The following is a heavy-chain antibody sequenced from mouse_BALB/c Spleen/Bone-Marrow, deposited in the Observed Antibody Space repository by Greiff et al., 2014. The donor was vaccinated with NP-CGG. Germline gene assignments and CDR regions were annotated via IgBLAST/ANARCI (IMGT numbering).Heavy chain of an antibody. CDR2: ILPGSGST. D-gene: IGHD4-1*01. J-gene: IGHJ3*01. CDR3: ARELGDY. CDR1: GYTFSSYW. V-gene: IGHV1-9*01. Sequence: QVQLKQSGAELMKPGASVKISCKATGYTFSSYWIEWVKQRPGHGLEWIGEILPGSGSTNYNEKFKGKATFTADTSSNTAYMQLSGLTSEDSAVYYCARELGDYWGQGTLVTVSA.